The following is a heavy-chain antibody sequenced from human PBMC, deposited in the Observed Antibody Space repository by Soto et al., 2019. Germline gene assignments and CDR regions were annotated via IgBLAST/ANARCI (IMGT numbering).Heavy chain of an antibody. CDR1: GFTFSSYD. V-gene: IGHV3-13*04. D-gene: IGHD3-22*01. J-gene: IGHJ6*02. CDR2: IGTAGDT. CDR3: AKVKSPGYDSSGYYFYYGMDV. Sequence: GGSLRLSCAASGFTFSSYDMHWVRQATGKGLEWVSAIGTAGDTYYPGSVKGRFTISRENAKNSLYLQMNSLRAGDTAVYYCAKVKSPGYDSSGYYFYYGMDVWGQGTTVTVSS.